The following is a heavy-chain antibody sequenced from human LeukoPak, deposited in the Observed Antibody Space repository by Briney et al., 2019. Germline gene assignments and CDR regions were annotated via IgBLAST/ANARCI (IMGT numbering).Heavy chain of an antibody. D-gene: IGHD3-3*01. V-gene: IGHV3-64*01. CDR2: ISSNGGSI. CDR1: GFTFSSYA. J-gene: IGHJ4*02. Sequence: GGSLRLSCAASGFTFSSYAMHWVRQAPGKGLEYVSAISSNGGSIYYANSVKGRFTISRDNSKNTLYLQMGSLRAEDMAVYYCARSGRSDFWSGYPIDYWGQGTLVTVSS. CDR3: ARSGRSDFWSGYPIDY.